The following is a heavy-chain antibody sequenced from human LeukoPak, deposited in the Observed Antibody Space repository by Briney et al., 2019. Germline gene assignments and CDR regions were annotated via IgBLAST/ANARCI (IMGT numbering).Heavy chain of an antibody. D-gene: IGHD3-22*01. CDR2: SCYSGST. J-gene: IGHJ1*01. CDR1: GGSISSGDSY. Sequence: SETLSLTCTVSGGSISSGDSYWSWIRQPPGKGLEWNGYSCYSGSTYYNPSLKSRVTIPVGTSKNQFSLKLSSVTAADTAVYYCADYYDSSGYYYGEYFQHWGQGTLVTVSS. V-gene: IGHV4-30-4*01. CDR3: ADYYDSSGYYYGEYFQH.